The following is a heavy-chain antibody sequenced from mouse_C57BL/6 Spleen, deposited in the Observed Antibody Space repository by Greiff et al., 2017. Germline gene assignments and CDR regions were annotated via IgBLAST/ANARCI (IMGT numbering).Heavy chain of an antibody. CDR1: GFNIKNTY. V-gene: IGHV14-3*01. CDR2: IDPANGNT. Sequence: EVQLQESVAELVRPGASVKLSCTASGFNIKNTYMHWVKQRPEQGLEWIGRIDPANGNTKYAQKFKGKATITADTSSNTAYLQLSSLTSEDTAIYYCARGVYYANSYFDYWGQGTTLTVSS. J-gene: IGHJ2*01. CDR3: ARGVYYANSYFDY. D-gene: IGHD2-1*01.